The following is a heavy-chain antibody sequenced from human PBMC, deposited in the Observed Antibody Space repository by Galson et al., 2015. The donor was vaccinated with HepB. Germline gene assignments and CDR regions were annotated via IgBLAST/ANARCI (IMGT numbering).Heavy chain of an antibody. Sequence: SLRLSCAASGFTFSSYAMGWVRQAPGKGLEWVSTISGSGGSTYYADSVKGRFTISRDNSKNTLYLQMNSLRAEDTAVYYCAKEGGYGGGVVDCWGQGTLVTVSS. J-gene: IGHJ4*02. CDR1: GFTFSSYA. CDR2: ISGSGGST. V-gene: IGHV3-23*01. CDR3: AKEGGYGGGVVDC. D-gene: IGHD4-23*01.